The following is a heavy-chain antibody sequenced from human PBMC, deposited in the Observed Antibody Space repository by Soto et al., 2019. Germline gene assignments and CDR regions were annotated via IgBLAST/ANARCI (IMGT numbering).Heavy chain of an antibody. D-gene: IGHD2-21*02. CDR1: GGTFSSYT. Sequence: SLKVSCKASGGTFSSYTISWVRQAPGQGLEWMGRIVPILGIANYAQKFQGRVTITADKSTSTAYMELSSLRSEDTAVYYCARSIVVVTAADYWGQGTLVTVSS. J-gene: IGHJ4*02. CDR2: IVPILGIA. CDR3: ARSIVVVTAADY. V-gene: IGHV1-69*02.